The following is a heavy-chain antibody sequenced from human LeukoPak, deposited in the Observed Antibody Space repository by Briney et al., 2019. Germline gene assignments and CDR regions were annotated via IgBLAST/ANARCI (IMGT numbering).Heavy chain of an antibody. Sequence: GGSLRLSCAASGFTFSSYWMHWVRQAPGKGLVWVSRINTDGSSTSYADSVKGRFTISRDNAKNSLYLQMNSLRAEDTALYYCAKDSAGRIAVAGLDYWGQGTLVTVSS. D-gene: IGHD6-19*01. CDR1: GFTFSSYW. CDR2: INTDGSST. CDR3: AKDSAGRIAVAGLDY. V-gene: IGHV3-74*01. J-gene: IGHJ4*02.